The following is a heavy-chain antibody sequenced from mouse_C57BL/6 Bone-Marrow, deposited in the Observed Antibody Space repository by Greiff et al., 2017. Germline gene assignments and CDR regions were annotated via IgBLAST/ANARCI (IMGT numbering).Heavy chain of an antibody. CDR2: ISNGGGST. V-gene: IGHV5-12*01. CDR3: ARIDWYFDV. J-gene: IGHJ1*03. Sequence: EVNVVESGGGLVQPGGSLKLSCAASGFTFSDYYMYWVRQTPEKRLEWVAYISNGGGSTYYPDTVKGRFTISRDNAKNTLYLQMSRLKSEDTAMYYCARIDWYFDVWGTGTTVTVSS. CDR1: GFTFSDYY.